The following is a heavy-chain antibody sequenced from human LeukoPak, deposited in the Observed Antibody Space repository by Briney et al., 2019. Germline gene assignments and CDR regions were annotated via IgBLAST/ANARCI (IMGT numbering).Heavy chain of an antibody. D-gene: IGHD3-22*01. CDR2: IYHSGST. CDR3: ARGFQYYYDSSGYYSMRFDY. V-gene: IGHV4-30-2*01. CDR1: GGSISSGGYS. J-gene: IGHJ4*02. Sequence: SETLPLTCAVSGGSISSGGYSWSWIRQPPGKGLEWIGYIYHSGSTYYNPSLKSRVTISVDRSKNQFSLKLSSVTAADTAVYYCARGFQYYYDSSGYYSMRFDYWGQGTLVTVSS.